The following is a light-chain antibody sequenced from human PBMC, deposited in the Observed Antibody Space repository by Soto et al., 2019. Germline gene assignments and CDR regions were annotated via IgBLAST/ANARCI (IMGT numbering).Light chain of an antibody. CDR1: SSDVGGYDY. J-gene: IGLJ1*01. CDR3: SSYAGTHIV. V-gene: IGLV2-8*01. Sequence: QSVLTQPPSASGSPGQSVAISWTGTSSDVGGYDYVSWYQQHPGKAPKLMIYDVSKRPSGVPDRFSGSKSGNTASLTVSGLRAEDEADYDCSSYAGTHIVFGTGTKFTVL. CDR2: DVS.